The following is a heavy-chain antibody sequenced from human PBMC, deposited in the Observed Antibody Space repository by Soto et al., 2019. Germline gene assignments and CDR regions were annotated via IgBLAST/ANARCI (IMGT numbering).Heavy chain of an antibody. CDR2: IRIKAYCWTT. CDR3: TSRKIVVVVAAAYDSSAHGENGNAFAV. J-gene: IGHJ3*01. D-gene: IGHD2-15*01. CDR1: VFTFGDYS. Sequence: HPGGSLRLSCAASVFTFGDYSLSLVRQAPGKGLECVCFIRIKAYCWTTEYAASVKGRFTISRDDSKSIAYLQMNSLKTEDTAVYYCTSRKIVVVVAAAYDSSAHGENGNAFAVWGQGTMVTFSS. V-gene: IGHV3-49*04.